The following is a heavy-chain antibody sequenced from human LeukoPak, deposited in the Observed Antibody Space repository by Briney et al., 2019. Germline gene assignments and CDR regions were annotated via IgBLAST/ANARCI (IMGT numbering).Heavy chain of an antibody. CDR1: GYSISSGYY. D-gene: IGHD1-26*01. CDR2: IYHSGST. V-gene: IGHV4-38-2*01. CDR3: ARRPEWELPRTAFDY. Sequence: PSETLSLTCAVSGYSISSGYYWGWIRQPPGKGLAWIGSIYHSGSTYYNPSLKSRVTISVDTSKNQFSLKLSSVTAADTAVYYCARRPEWELPRTAFDYWGQGTMVTVSS. J-gene: IGHJ3*01.